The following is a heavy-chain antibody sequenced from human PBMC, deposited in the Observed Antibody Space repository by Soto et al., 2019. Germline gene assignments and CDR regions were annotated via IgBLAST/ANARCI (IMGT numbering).Heavy chain of an antibody. CDR3: ARDLRTGTTDYYYYYMDV. CDR1: GGSISSYY. D-gene: IGHD1-7*01. V-gene: IGHV4-59*01. Sequence: SETLSLTCTVSGGSISSYYWSWIRQPPGKGLVWILYIYYSGSTNYNPSLKSRVTISVDTSKNLFSLKLSSVTAADTAVYYCARDLRTGTTDYYYYYMDVWGKGTTVTVSS. J-gene: IGHJ6*03. CDR2: IYYSGST.